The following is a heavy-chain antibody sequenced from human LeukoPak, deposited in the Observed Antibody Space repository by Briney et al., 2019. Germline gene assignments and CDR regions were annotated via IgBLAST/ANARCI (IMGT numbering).Heavy chain of an antibody. CDR2: ISAYNGNT. Sequence: XAXGQGVEXMGWISAYNGNTNYAQKLQGRVTMTTDTSTSTAYMELRSLRSDDTAVYYCARDAGYPSWFDPWGQGTLVTVSS. D-gene: IGHD5-18*01. J-gene: IGHJ5*02. V-gene: IGHV1-18*01. CDR3: ARDAGYPSWFDP.